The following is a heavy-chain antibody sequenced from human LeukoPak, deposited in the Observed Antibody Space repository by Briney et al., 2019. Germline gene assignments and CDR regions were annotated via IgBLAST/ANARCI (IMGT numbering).Heavy chain of an antibody. CDR3: ATAPHSRGLGTFDY. V-gene: IGHV3-23*01. CDR1: GFTFSSYA. D-gene: IGHD3/OR15-3a*01. CDR2: ISGSGGST. J-gene: IGHJ4*02. Sequence: GSLRLSCAASGFTFSSYAMSWVRQAPGKGLEWVSAISGSGGSTYYADSVKGRFTISRDNSKNTLYLQMNSLRAEDTAVYYCATAPHSRGLGTFDYWGQGTLVTVSS.